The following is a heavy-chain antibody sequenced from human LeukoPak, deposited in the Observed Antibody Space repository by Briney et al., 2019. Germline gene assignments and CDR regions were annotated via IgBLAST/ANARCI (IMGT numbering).Heavy chain of an antibody. Sequence: GRSLRLSCAASGFTFDDYAMHWVRQAPGKGLEWVSGISWNSGSIGYADSVKGRFTISRDNAKNSLYLQMNSLRAEDTAVYYCASRRDDFWSGYYSHLDAFDIWGQGTMVTVSS. CDR1: GFTFDDYA. CDR3: ASRRDDFWSGYYSHLDAFDI. D-gene: IGHD3-3*01. CDR2: ISWNSGSI. V-gene: IGHV3-9*01. J-gene: IGHJ3*02.